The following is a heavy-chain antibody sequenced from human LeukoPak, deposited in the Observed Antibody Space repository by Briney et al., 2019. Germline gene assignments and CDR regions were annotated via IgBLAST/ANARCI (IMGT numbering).Heavy chain of an antibody. CDR3: LAEQLVGRGWAFDI. J-gene: IGHJ3*02. D-gene: IGHD6-6*01. CDR1: GGSISSSNW. CDR2: IYHSGST. Sequence: PSGTLSLTCAVSGGSISSSNWWSWVRQPPGKGLEWIGEIYHSGSTNYNPSLKSRVTISVDKSKNQFSLKLTSVTAADTAVYYCLAEQLVGRGWAFDIWGQGTMVTVSS. V-gene: IGHV4-4*02.